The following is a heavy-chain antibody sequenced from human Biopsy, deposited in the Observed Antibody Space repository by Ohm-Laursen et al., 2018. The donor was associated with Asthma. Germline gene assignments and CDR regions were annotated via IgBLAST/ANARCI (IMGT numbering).Heavy chain of an antibody. CDR3: ASDFPKDYVRYNFQF. D-gene: IGHD2/OR15-2a*01. V-gene: IGHV1-24*01. CDR1: GYSLTDLS. Sequence: ASVKVSCKTSGYSLTDLSMHWVRQAPGQGLEWMGGHDHEEGGTVNARRFQGRVTMTEDTSTDTAYMELSSLSSDDTAVYYCASDFPKDYVRYNFQFWGQGTAVTVSS. J-gene: IGHJ6*02. CDR2: HDHEEGGT.